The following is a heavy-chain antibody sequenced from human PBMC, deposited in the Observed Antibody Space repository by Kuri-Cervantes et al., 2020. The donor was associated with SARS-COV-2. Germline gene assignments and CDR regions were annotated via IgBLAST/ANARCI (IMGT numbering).Heavy chain of an antibody. CDR1: GFTFSSYA. Sequence: GGSLRLSCAASGFTFSSYAMSWVRQAPGKGLEWVSAISGSGGSTYYADSVKGRFTISRDNSKNTLYLQMNSLRAEDTAAYYCAKTLRVYSSSPFDYWGQGTLVTVSS. V-gene: IGHV3-23*01. CDR3: AKTLRVYSSSPFDY. CDR2: ISGSGGST. D-gene: IGHD6-13*01. J-gene: IGHJ4*02.